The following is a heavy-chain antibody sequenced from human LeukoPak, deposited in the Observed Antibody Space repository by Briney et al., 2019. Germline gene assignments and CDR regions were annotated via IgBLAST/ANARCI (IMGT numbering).Heavy chain of an antibody. Sequence: AASVKVSCKASGYTFTGYYMHWVRQAPGQGLEWMGWINPNSGGTNYAQKFQGRVTMTRDTSISTAYMELSRLRSDDTAVYYCVRGPYSNGWYYFDYWGQGTLVTVSS. CDR1: GYTFTGYY. J-gene: IGHJ4*02. CDR2: INPNSGGT. D-gene: IGHD6-19*01. V-gene: IGHV1-2*02. CDR3: VRGPYSNGWYYFDY.